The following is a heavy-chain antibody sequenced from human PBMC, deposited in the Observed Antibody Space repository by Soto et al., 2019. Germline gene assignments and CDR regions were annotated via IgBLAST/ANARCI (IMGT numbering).Heavy chain of an antibody. J-gene: IGHJ5*02. V-gene: IGHV4-31*03. CDR3: ARDPGYSYGFRGNWFDP. CDR2: IYYSGST. CDR1: GGSISSGGYY. Sequence: PSETLSLTCTVSGGSISSGGYYWSWIRQHPGKGLEWIGYIYYSGSTYYNPSLKSRVTISVDTSKNQFSLKLSSVTAADTAVYYCARDPGYSYGFRGNWFDPWGPGTLVNVSS. D-gene: IGHD5-18*01.